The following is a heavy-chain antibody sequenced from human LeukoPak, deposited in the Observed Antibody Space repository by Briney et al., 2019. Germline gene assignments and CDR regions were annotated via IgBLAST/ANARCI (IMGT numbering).Heavy chain of an antibody. CDR3: ARVSASGYTG. J-gene: IGHJ4*02. Sequence: ASVKVSSKASGYTFTSYDINWVRQATGQGLEWMGWMNPDSGNTGYAQKFQGRVTMTRNTSIGTAYMELSSLRSEDTAVYYCARVSASGYTGWGQGTLVTVSS. V-gene: IGHV1-8*01. CDR1: GYTFTSYD. D-gene: IGHD3-22*01. CDR2: MNPDSGNT.